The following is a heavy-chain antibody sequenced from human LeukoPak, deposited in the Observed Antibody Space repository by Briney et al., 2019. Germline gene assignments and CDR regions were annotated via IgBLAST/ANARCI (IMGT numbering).Heavy chain of an antibody. CDR2: ISSGSSNI. Sequence: PGGSLRLSCTASGFIFSTYSMILVRQAPGKGLEWVSSISSGSSNIYYADSVKGRFTISRDNAQNSLYLQMNSLRAEDTAVYYCAKGDVSVTREFDYWGQGTLVTVSS. D-gene: IGHD7-27*01. J-gene: IGHJ4*02. CDR1: GFIFSTYS. CDR3: AKGDVSVTREFDY. V-gene: IGHV3-21*01.